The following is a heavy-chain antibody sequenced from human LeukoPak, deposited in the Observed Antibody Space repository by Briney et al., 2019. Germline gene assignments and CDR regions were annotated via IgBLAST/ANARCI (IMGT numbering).Heavy chain of an antibody. J-gene: IGHJ4*02. V-gene: IGHV4-34*01. CDR1: GGSFSGSY. CDR2: INHTGST. CDR3: ARRYNWNYYFDY. D-gene: IGHD1-7*01. Sequence: PSETLSLTCAVYGGSFSGSYWSWIRQPPGKGLVWIGEINHTGSTNYNASLKSRVTISVDTSKNQFSLKLSSVTAADTAVYYCARRYNWNYYFDYWGQGTLVTVSS.